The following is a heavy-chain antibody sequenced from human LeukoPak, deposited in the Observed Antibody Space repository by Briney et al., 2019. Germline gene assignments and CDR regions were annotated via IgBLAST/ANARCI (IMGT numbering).Heavy chain of an antibody. Sequence: QSGGSLRLSCAASGFTFSSYAMHWVRQAPGKGLEWVAVISYDGSNKYYADSVKGRFTISRDNSKNTLYLQMNSLRAEDTAVYSCARPTNVDIVYFDYWGQGTLVTVSS. V-gene: IGHV3-30-3*01. CDR3: ARPTNVDIVYFDY. D-gene: IGHD5-12*01. CDR2: ISYDGSNK. J-gene: IGHJ4*02. CDR1: GFTFSSYA.